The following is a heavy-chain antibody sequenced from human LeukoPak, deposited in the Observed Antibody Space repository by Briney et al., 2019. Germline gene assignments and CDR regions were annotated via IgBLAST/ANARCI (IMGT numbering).Heavy chain of an antibody. V-gene: IGHV4-59*01. Sequence: SETLSLTCTVSGGSISSYYWNWIRQPPGKGLEWIGFIYYSGTTNYNPSLKSRVTISVDTSKNQFSLKLSSVTAADTAVYYCARLLIRRVAAGNYYYYYMDVWGKGTTVTISS. CDR2: IYYSGTT. J-gene: IGHJ6*03. CDR3: ARLLIRRVAAGNYYYYYMDV. CDR1: GGSISSYY. D-gene: IGHD6-13*01.